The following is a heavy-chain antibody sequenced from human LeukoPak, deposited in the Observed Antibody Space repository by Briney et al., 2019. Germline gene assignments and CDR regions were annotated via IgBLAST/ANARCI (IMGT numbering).Heavy chain of an antibody. V-gene: IGHV3-53*04. CDR3: AGGSRRDGYDY. CDR1: GFTVSSNY. J-gene: IGHJ4*02. CDR2: IYSGGDA. Sequence: GGSLRFSCAASGFTVSSNYMSWVRQAPGKGLEWVSVIYSGGDAYSADSVKGRFTISRHNSKNTLYLQMNSLRAEDTAVYYCAGGSRRDGYDYWGQGTLVTVSS. D-gene: IGHD5-24*01.